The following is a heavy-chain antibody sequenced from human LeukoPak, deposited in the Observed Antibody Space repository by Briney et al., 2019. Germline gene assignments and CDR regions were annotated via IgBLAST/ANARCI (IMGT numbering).Heavy chain of an antibody. V-gene: IGHV3-48*01. CDR1: GFTFSSCS. CDR3: ARDLTGYARYFDY. D-gene: IGHD3-9*01. Sequence: GGSLRLSCAASGFTFSSCSMNWVRQAPGKGLEWVSYISSRSSTIYYADSVKGRFTISRDNAKNSLYLQMNSLRAEDTAVYYCARDLTGYARYFDYWGQGTLVTVSS. CDR2: ISSRSSTI. J-gene: IGHJ4*02.